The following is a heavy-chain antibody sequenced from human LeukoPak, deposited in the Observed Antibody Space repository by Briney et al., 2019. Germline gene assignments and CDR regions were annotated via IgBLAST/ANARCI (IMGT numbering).Heavy chain of an antibody. CDR2: INPKDGDT. D-gene: IGHD6-13*01. CDR1: GNTFTGYY. Sequence: ASVKVSCKTSGNTFTGYYVHWVRQAPSQGLEWVGWINPKDGDTNYAQKLQGRVNMTKDASISTAYMELTSLTSADSAVYYCVRAKSRSWNRPYYYSGLDVWGQGTTVTVSS. CDR3: VRAKSRSWNRPYYYSGLDV. J-gene: IGHJ6*02. V-gene: IGHV1-2*02.